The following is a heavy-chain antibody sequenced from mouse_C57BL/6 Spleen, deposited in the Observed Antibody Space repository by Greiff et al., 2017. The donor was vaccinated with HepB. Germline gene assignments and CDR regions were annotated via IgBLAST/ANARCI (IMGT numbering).Heavy chain of an antibody. Sequence: EVQLQQSGPELVKPGASVKISCKASGYTFTDYYMNWVKQSHGKSLEWIGDINPNNGGTSYNQKFKGKATLTVDKSSSTAYMELRSLTSEDSAVYYCARPLITTWYFDVWGTGTTVTVSS. CDR1: GYTFTDYY. CDR2: INPNNGGT. J-gene: IGHJ1*03. D-gene: IGHD1-1*01. V-gene: IGHV1-26*01. CDR3: ARPLITTWYFDV.